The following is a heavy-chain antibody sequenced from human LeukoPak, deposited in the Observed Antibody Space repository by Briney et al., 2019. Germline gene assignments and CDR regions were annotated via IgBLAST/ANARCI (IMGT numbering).Heavy chain of an antibody. Sequence: GGSLRLSCVASGFTFSSYWMVWARQSPGKGLEWVANIKHDGSAQYYGDSVKGRFTISRDNAKNSLYLQMNSLRAEDTAVYYCARVIVLVPGASDHFDYWGQGTLATVHS. CDR2: IKHDGSAQ. J-gene: IGHJ4*02. CDR3: ARVIVLVPGASDHFDY. V-gene: IGHV3-7*01. CDR1: GFTFSSYW. D-gene: IGHD2-2*01.